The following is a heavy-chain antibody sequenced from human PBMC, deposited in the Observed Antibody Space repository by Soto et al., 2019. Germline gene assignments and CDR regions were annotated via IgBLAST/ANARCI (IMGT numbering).Heavy chain of an antibody. CDR2: IYWNDDK. Sequence: QITLKESGPTLVKPTPTLTLTCTFSGFSLSTSGVGVGWIRQPPGKALEWLALIYWNDDKRYSPSLKSRLTITKDTSKNQVVLTMTNMDPVDTATYYCAHRLPACSSTSCYGWFDPWGQGTLVTVSS. D-gene: IGHD2-2*01. V-gene: IGHV2-5*01. CDR1: GFSLSTSGVG. J-gene: IGHJ5*02. CDR3: AHRLPACSSTSCYGWFDP.